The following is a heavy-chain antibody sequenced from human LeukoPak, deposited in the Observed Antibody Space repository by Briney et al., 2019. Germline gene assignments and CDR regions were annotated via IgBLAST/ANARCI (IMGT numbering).Heavy chain of an antibody. J-gene: IGHJ4*02. V-gene: IGHV3-23*01. Sequence: PGGSLRLSCAASGFTFSNYWMHWVRQAPGKGLEWVSAISGSGGSTYYADSVKGRFTISRDNSKNTLYLQMNSLRAEDTAVYYCARLGSSGYYYADDYFDYWGQGTLVTVSS. CDR3: ARLGSSGYYYADDYFDY. D-gene: IGHD3-22*01. CDR1: GFTFSNYW. CDR2: ISGSGGST.